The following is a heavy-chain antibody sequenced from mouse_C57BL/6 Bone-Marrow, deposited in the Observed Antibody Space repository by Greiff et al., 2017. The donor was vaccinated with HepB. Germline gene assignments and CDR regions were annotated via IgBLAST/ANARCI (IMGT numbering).Heavy chain of an antibody. J-gene: IGHJ4*01. V-gene: IGHV2-2*01. CDR1: GFSLTSYG. CDR3: ARSFYYYGSSCYAMDY. Sequence: VQGVESGPGLVQPSQSLSITCTVSGFSLTSYGVHWVRQSPGKGLEWLGVIWSGGSTDYNAAFISRLSISKDNSKSQVFFKMNILQADDTAIYYCARSFYYYGSSCYAMDYWGQGTSVTVSS. D-gene: IGHD1-1*01. CDR2: IWSGGST.